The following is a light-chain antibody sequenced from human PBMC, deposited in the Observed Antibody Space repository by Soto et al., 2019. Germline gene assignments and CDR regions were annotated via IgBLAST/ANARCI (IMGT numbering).Light chain of an antibody. CDR3: QQFNSFPWT. CDR1: QGISSA. Sequence: AIQLTQSPSSLSASVGDRVTITCRASQGISSALAWYQQKPGKAPKLLIYDASSLESGVPSRFSGSGSGTDFTLTISSLQPEDFATSYCQQFNSFPWTFGQGTRWISN. CDR2: DAS. J-gene: IGKJ1*01. V-gene: IGKV1-13*02.